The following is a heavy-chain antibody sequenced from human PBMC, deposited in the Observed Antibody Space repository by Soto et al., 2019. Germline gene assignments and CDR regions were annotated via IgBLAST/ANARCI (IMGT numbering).Heavy chain of an antibody. CDR2: INNDGSST. CDR3: ARGGCTSTSCLDY. D-gene: IGHD2-2*01. Sequence: EVQLVESGGGLVQPGGSLRLSCAASGFTFSSQWMHWVRQAPGEGLVWVSRINNDGSSTNYADSVKGRFTISRDNAKNTLSLQVNSLRAEDTDVYYCARGGCTSTSCLDYWGQGTLVTVSS. CDR1: GFTFSSQW. J-gene: IGHJ4*03. V-gene: IGHV3-74*01.